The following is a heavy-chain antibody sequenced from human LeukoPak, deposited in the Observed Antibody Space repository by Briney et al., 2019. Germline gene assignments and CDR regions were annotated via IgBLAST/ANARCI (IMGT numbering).Heavy chain of an antibody. J-gene: IGHJ4*02. V-gene: IGHV3-30*18. Sequence: GRSLRLSCAASGFTFSSYGMHWVRQAPGKVLEWVAVISCDGSNKYYADSVKGRFTISRDNSENTLYLQMNSLRAEDTAVYYCAKDLRRIVVVPAAMAFGDYWGQGTLVTVSS. CDR3: AKDLRRIVVVPAAMAFGDY. CDR2: ISCDGSNK. D-gene: IGHD2-2*01. CDR1: GFTFSSYG.